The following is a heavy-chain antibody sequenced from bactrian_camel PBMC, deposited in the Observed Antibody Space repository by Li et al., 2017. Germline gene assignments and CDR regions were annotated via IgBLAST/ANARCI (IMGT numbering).Heavy chain of an antibody. Sequence: HVQLVESGGGSVQAGGSRRLSCTARGNTDNWRCLAWFRQVPGKPREGVAQMGNGGGSTFYADSVKGRFTITQENAKDTLFVYLQMNSLKPEDTAMYYCAADLKSRGSWYFRRAADFDFWGLGTQVTVS. CDR2: MGNGGGST. CDR3: AADLKSRGSWYFRRAADFDF. J-gene: IGHJ6*01. V-gene: IGHV3S1*01. D-gene: IGHD6*01. CDR1: GNTDNWRC.